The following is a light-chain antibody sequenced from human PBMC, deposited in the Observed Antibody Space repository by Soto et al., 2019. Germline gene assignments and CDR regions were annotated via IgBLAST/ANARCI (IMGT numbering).Light chain of an antibody. V-gene: IGLV1-40*01. Sequence: QSVLTQPPSVSGAPGQRVTISCTGSSSNIGAGYDVHWYQQLPGTAPKLLIYGNSNRPSGVPDRLAGSKSGTSASLAITGLQAEDEADYYCQSYDSSLSVVFGGGTQMTVL. CDR3: QSYDSSLSVV. J-gene: IGLJ2*01. CDR2: GNS. CDR1: SSNIGAGYD.